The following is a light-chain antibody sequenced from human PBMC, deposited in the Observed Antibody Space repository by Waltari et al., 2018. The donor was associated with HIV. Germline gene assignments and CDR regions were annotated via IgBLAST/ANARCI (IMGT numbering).Light chain of an antibody. CDR1: SSNLVRNF. Sequence: QSVVTQPPSASGTSGQRVTISCSGGSSNLVRNFVYWYQQFPGKAPQLLIYRDNQRPSGVPDRFSGSKSGTSASLAISGLQSDDEASYHCATWEDSLGGYVVFGGGTKLTVL. CDR2: RDN. CDR3: ATWEDSLGGYVV. V-gene: IGLV1-47*01. J-gene: IGLJ2*01.